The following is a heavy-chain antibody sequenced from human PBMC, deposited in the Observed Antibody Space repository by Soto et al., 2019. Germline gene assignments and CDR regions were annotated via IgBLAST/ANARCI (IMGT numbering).Heavy chain of an antibody. CDR3: AGGGVRGVITRTRAYDGMDV. D-gene: IGHD3-10*01. CDR2: IYPGDSDT. J-gene: IGHJ6*02. CDR1: GYSFTSCW. Sequence: GEALNISCEGSGYSFTSCWIGWVRQMPGKGLEWMGIIYPGDSDTRYSPSFQGPVTISADKSISTAYLQWSSLKASDTAMYYCAGGGVRGVITRTRAYDGMDVWGQGTTVTVSS. V-gene: IGHV5-51*01.